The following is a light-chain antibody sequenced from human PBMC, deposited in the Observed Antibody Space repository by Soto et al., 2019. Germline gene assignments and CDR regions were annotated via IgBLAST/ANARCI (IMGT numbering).Light chain of an antibody. CDR1: QSVSSN. CDR2: DAY. CDR3: QQRHMWPIT. V-gene: IGKV3-11*01. J-gene: IGKJ5*01. Sequence: EIVVTQSPATLSVSPGERATLSCRASQSVSSNLAWYQHKPGQAPRLLIYDAYNRATGIPPRFSGSGSGTDFTLTISSLEPEDSAVYYCQQRHMWPITFGQGTRLEIK.